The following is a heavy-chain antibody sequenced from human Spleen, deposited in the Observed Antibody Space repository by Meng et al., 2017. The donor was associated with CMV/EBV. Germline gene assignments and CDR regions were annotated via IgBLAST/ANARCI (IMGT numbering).Heavy chain of an antibody. CDR1: GFTFEDYA. V-gene: IGHV3-9*01. D-gene: IGHD2-2*01. Sequence: GGSLRLSCAASGFTFEDYAMHWVRQAPGKGLEWVSSISWNSGRIDYAVSVKGRFTISRDNAKNSLFLQMNSLRADDSALYFCAKGRLPAANYYYGMDVWGQGTTVTVSS. CDR2: ISWNSGRI. CDR3: AKGRLPAANYYYGMDV. J-gene: IGHJ6*02.